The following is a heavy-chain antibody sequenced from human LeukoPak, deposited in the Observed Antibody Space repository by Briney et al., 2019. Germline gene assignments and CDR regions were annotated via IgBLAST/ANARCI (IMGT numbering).Heavy chain of an antibody. CDR3: AGDTRDTAMVTGGWFDP. CDR2: IYYSGST. Sequence: PSQTLSLTCTVSGGSISSGGYYWSWIRPHPGKGLEWIVYIYYSGSTYYNPSLKSRVTISVDTSKNQFSLKLSSVTAADTAVYYCAGDTRDTAMVTGGWFDPWGQRTLVTVSS. CDR1: GGSISSGGYY. D-gene: IGHD5-18*01. J-gene: IGHJ5*02. V-gene: IGHV4-31*03.